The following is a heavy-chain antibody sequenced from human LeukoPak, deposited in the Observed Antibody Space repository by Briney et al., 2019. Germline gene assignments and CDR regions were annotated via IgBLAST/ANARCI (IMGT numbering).Heavy chain of an antibody. V-gene: IGHV1-69-2*01. CDR2: VDPENSET. Sequence: ASVKVSCKGSGYTFTDYYIHWMQQAPGKGLEWMGRVDPENSETIYAEKFQGRVTITADTSTDTAYIELTSLRSEDTAVYYCAIGFIGFYPLDYWGQGTLVIVSS. D-gene: IGHD2-15*01. J-gene: IGHJ4*02. CDR1: GYTFTDYY. CDR3: AIGFIGFYPLDY.